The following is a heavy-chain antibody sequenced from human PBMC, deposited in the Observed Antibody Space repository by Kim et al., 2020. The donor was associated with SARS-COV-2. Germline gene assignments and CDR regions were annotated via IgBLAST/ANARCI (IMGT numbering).Heavy chain of an antibody. CDR1: GGSISSYY. V-gene: IGHV4-59*01. D-gene: IGHD6-13*01. Sequence: SETLSLTCTVSGGSISSYYWSWIRQPPGKGLEWIGYIYDSGSTHYNPSLKSRVTISVDTAKNQFSLNLTSVTAADTAVYYCARERALGSSWYFNYYGMDVWGQGTTVTVSS. J-gene: IGHJ6*02. CDR2: IYDSGST. CDR3: ARERALGSSWYFNYYGMDV.